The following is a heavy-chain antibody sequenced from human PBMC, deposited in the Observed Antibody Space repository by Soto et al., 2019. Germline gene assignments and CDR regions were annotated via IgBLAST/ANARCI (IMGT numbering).Heavy chain of an antibody. D-gene: IGHD3-3*01. CDR2: INHSGSA. Sequence: RSETLSLTCVVYGGSFSGHFWSWIRQPPGKGLEWIGEINHSGSANYNPSLKSRVTISVDTSKNQFSLKLTSVTAADTAVYYCAGWAVGIMIFGVPKDYWSQGTQVTVSS. V-gene: IGHV4-34*01. J-gene: IGHJ4*02. CDR1: GGSFSGHF. CDR3: AGWAVGIMIFGVPKDY.